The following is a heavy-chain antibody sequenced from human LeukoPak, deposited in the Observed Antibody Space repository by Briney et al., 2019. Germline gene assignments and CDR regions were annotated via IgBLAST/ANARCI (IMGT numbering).Heavy chain of an antibody. Sequence: GGSLRLSCAASGFTFSSYSMNWVRQAPGKGLEWVANIKQDGSEKYYVDSVKGRFTISRDNAENSLYLQMNSLRAEDTAVYYCASSGYSSSLLDFYYYYYYMDVWGKGTTVTVSS. D-gene: IGHD6-13*01. J-gene: IGHJ6*03. CDR3: ASSGYSSSLLDFYYYYYYMDV. V-gene: IGHV3-7*01. CDR2: IKQDGSEK. CDR1: GFTFSSYS.